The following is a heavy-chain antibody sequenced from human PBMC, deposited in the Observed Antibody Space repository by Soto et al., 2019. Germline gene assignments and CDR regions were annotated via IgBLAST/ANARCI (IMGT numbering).Heavy chain of an antibody. V-gene: IGHV3-66*01. CDR3: GRFLVVGGPIINSYYGREV. D-gene: IGHD1-26*01. J-gene: IGHJ6*04. CDR1: GFTVSSNY. CDR2: IYSAGNT. Sequence: GGSLRLSCAASGFTVSSNYMSWVRQAPGKGLEWISIIYSAGNTYYADSVKGRFTISRDNSKNTLYLQMNSLGAEDTAVYYCGRFLVVGGPIINSYYGREVGAKGPTVPVPS.